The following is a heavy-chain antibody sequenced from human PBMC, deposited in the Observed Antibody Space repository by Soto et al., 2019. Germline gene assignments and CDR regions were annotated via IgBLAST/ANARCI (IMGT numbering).Heavy chain of an antibody. D-gene: IGHD3-10*01. CDR2: INAGNGNT. CDR3: ARGERGYFYYYGMDV. J-gene: IGHJ6*02. V-gene: IGHV1-3*01. CDR1: GYNFTTYA. Sequence: GASVKVSCKASGYNFTTYAMLWVRQAPGQRPEWMGWINAGNGNTQYSQKFQGRVTMTRDTSVSTAYMELRSLKYEDTAVYYCARGERGYFYYYGMDVWGQGSTVTVSS.